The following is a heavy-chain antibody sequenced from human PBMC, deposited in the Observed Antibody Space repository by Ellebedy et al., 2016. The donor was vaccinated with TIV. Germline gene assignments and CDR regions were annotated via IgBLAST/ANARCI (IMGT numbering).Heavy chain of an antibody. D-gene: IGHD3-10*01. CDR1: GDSLSSDSAA. CDR2: TFYRSRWYN. J-gene: IGHJ4*02. V-gene: IGHV6-1*01. Sequence: SQTLSLTXXISGDSLSSDSAAWNWIRQSPSRGLEWLGRTFYRSRWYNDYAVSVRSRITINPDTSKNQLSLQLNSVTPEDTAVYYCARETTMIRGVINPLDYWGQGTLVTVSS. CDR3: ARETTMIRGVINPLDY.